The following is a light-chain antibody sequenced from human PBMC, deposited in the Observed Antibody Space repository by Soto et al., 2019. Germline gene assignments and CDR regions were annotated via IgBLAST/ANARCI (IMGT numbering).Light chain of an antibody. CDR3: QQYNNWPYT. V-gene: IGKV3-15*01. CDR2: GAS. Sequence: EIVMTQSPATLSVSPGERATLSCRASQSVSSTLAWYQQKPGQAPRLLIYGASTRATGIPARFSGSGSGTEFTLTIRSLQSEDFAVYYCQQYNNWPYTFGQGTKVDI. CDR1: QSVSST. J-gene: IGKJ2*01.